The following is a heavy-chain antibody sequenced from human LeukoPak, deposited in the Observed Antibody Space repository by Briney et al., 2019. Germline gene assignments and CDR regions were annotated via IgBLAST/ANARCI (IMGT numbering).Heavy chain of an antibody. Sequence: GASVKVSCKASGYTFTGYYMHWVRQAPGQGLEWMGWINPNSGDTHYAQKFQGRVTMTRDTSISTGYMEVSRLRSDDTAVFFCARDPNDRSPYCHFDYWGQGTLVTVPS. CDR3: ARDPNDRSPYCHFDY. CDR1: GYTFTGYY. CDR2: INPNSGDT. V-gene: IGHV1-2*02. J-gene: IGHJ4*02. D-gene: IGHD3-22*01.